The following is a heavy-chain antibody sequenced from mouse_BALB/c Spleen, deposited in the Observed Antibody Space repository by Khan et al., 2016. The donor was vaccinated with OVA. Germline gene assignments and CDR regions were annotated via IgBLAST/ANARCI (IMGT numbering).Heavy chain of an antibody. D-gene: IGHD2-14*01. CDR3: ARGGAAYYRNDGGAMDY. CDR2: INTHSGVP. V-gene: IGHV9-4*02. J-gene: IGHJ4*01. CDR1: GYTFTNAG. Sequence: QIQLVQSGPELKKPGETVRISCKASGYTFTNAGMQWVQKMPGKGLKWIGWINTHSGVPKYAEDFKGRFAFSLETSASTVYLQITNLKNEDTATYCWARGGAAYYRNDGGAMDYWGQGTSVTVSS.